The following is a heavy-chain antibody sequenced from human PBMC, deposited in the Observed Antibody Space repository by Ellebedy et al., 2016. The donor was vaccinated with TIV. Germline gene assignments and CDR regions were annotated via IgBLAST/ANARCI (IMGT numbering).Heavy chain of an antibody. V-gene: IGHV4-59*08. CDR3: ARTVYYETSGYPLFDS. Sequence: MPSETLPLTCTVYGDSISNFYWSWIRQPPGEGLEWIGYVSHSGTTNYSPSLKSRVTISVDTSKNQFSLRLTSVTAADTAVYYCARTVYYETSGYPLFDSWGRGALVTVSS. D-gene: IGHD3-22*01. J-gene: IGHJ4*02. CDR2: VSHSGTT. CDR1: GDSISNFY.